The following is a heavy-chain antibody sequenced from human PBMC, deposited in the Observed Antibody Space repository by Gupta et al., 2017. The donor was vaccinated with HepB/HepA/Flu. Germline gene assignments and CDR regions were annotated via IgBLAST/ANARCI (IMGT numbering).Heavy chain of an antibody. CDR3: AKDQIPESTLVGVLSAPDD. CDR1: GFTFSNYG. CDR2: ISYDGSNY. Sequence: QVQLVESGGGVAHPGGSLRLSCAASGFTFSNYGMHWVRQAPGRGLEWVAVISYDGSNYYYADSAKGRFTISRDNSKNTLYLQMNSLRPEDTAVYYCAKDQIPESTLVGVLSAPDDGGQGTLITVSS. D-gene: IGHD2-15*01. J-gene: IGHJ4*02. V-gene: IGHV3-30*18.